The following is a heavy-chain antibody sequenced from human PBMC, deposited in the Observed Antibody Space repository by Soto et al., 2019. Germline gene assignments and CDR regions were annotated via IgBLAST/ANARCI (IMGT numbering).Heavy chain of an antibody. V-gene: IGHV3-13*01. J-gene: IGHJ4*02. D-gene: IGHD6-13*01. CDR3: AKSQEIGTHFFDS. CDR1: GFTFSGFD. Sequence: GGSLRLSCEASGFTFSGFDMHWVRQPTGKGLEWVSSIGTAGDTYYAVSVKGRFTISRDNAKNSLSLQMNSLRAGDMAVYFCAKSQEIGTHFFDSWXQGTQLTVSS. CDR2: IGTAGDT.